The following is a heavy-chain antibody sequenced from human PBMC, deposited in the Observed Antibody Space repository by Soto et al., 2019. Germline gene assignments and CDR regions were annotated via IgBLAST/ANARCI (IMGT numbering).Heavy chain of an antibody. CDR3: ARDKIDFWSGYYHDY. Sequence: GGSLRLSCAASGFTFSDYYMSWIRQAPGKGLEWVSYISSSSSYTNYADSVKGRFTISRDNAKNSLYLQMNSLRAEDTAVYYCARDKIDFWSGYYHDYWGQGTLVTVSS. D-gene: IGHD3-3*01. CDR1: GFTFSDYY. CDR2: ISSSSSYT. J-gene: IGHJ4*02. V-gene: IGHV3-11*06.